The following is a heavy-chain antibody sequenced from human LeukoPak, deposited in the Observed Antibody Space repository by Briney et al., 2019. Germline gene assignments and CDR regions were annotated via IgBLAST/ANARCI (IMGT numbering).Heavy chain of an antibody. J-gene: IGHJ4*02. Sequence: GESLKTSCKGSGYSFTSYWIGWVRQMPGKGLEWMGIIYPGDSDTRYSPSFQGQVTISADKSISTAYLQWSSLKASDTAMYYCARLGYDSSGYYGGEVDYWGQGTLVTVSS. D-gene: IGHD3-22*01. CDR3: ARLGYDSSGYYGGEVDY. CDR1: GYSFTSYW. CDR2: IYPGDSDT. V-gene: IGHV5-51*01.